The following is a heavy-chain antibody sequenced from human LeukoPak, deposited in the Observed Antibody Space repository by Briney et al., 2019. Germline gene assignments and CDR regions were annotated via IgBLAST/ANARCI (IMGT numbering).Heavy chain of an antibody. CDR1: GFMFSSYW. Sequence: GGSLRLSCVASGFMFSSYWMNWVRQAPGKGLVWVSRINSDGSSTSYADSVKGRFTISRDNAKNTLFLQMNSLRAEDTAVYYCARGPGALDIWGQGTMVTVSS. V-gene: IGHV3-74*01. CDR2: INSDGSST. J-gene: IGHJ3*02. D-gene: IGHD2-2*01. CDR3: ARGPGALDI.